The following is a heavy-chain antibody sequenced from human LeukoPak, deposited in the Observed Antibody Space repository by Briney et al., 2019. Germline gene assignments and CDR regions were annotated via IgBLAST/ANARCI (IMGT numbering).Heavy chain of an antibody. V-gene: IGHV3-7*01. J-gene: IGHJ4*02. CDR2: IKEDGTEE. Sequence: GGSLRLSCVASGFTFSTYWMSSVRQAPAKRLEWVSDIKEDGTEEYYVDSVKGRFTISRYNAKNSLYLQMDSLRAEDTAVYYCVRGQGYSSSWFRDFDYWGQGTLVTVSS. D-gene: IGHD6-13*01. CDR3: VRGQGYSSSWFRDFDY. CDR1: GFTFSTYW.